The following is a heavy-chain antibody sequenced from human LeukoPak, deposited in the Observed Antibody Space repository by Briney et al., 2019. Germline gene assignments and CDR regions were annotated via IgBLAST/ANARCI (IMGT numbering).Heavy chain of an antibody. J-gene: IGHJ5*02. CDR1: GGTFSSYA. CDR2: IIPIFGTA. D-gene: IGHD2-2*01. V-gene: IGHV1-69*01. CDR3: ARDDIVVLPAALRKFDP. Sequence: SVKVSCKASGGTFSSYAISWVRQAPGQGLEWMGGIIPIFGTANYAQKFQGRVTITADESTSTAYMELSSLRSEDTAVYYCARDDIVVLPAALRKFDPWGQGTLVTVSS.